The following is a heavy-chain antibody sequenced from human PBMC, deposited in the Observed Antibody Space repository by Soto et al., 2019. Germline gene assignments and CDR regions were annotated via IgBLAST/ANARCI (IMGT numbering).Heavy chain of an antibody. CDR1: GYTFRSYG. J-gene: IGHJ6*03. V-gene: IGHV1-18*01. D-gene: IGHD4-4*01. Sequence: ASVKGSCKASGYTFRSYGISWVRQAPGQGLEWMGWISGYNGNTHYSQKFQGKVTMTTDTSTNTAYMELRNLRSDDTAVYYCAKADSNYAGRFSYYYMDVWGTGTMVTVSS. CDR2: ISGYNGNT. CDR3: AKADSNYAGRFSYYYMDV.